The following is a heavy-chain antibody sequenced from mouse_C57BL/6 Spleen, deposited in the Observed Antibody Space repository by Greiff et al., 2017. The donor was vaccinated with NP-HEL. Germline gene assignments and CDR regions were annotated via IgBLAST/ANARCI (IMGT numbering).Heavy chain of an antibody. CDR3: ARHEAPPYGYDEYFDV. D-gene: IGHD2-2*01. CDR1: GYTFTEYT. J-gene: IGHJ1*03. CDR2: FYPGSGSI. Sequence: QVQLQQSGAELVKPGASVKLSCKASGYTFTEYTIHWVKQRSGQGLEWIGWFYPGSGSIKYNEKVKDKATLTADKSSSTVYMELSRLTSEDSAVYFCARHEAPPYGYDEYFDVWGTGTTVTVSS. V-gene: IGHV1-62-2*01.